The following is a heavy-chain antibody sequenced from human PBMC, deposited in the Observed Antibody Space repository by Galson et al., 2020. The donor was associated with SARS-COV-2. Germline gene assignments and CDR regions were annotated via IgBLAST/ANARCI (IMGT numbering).Heavy chain of an antibody. V-gene: IGHV4-30-2*01. CDR2: ISHNGDT. CDR3: AREALGSGWFDP. J-gene: IGHJ5*02. Sequence: SETLSLTCAVSGGSIRSGPHSWSWVRQPPGKGLEWIGYISHNGDTNFNPSLRSRLTMLVDRSKTHFSLTLSSVTAADTAVYYCAREALGSGWFDPWGQGILVIVSS. D-gene: IGHD3-10*01. CDR1: GGSIRSGPHS.